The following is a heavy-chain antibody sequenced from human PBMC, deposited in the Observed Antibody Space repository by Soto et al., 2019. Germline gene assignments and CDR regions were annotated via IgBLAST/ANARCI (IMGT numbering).Heavy chain of an antibody. V-gene: IGHV3-11*04. CDR1: RFTFSDYY. CDR3: VRRQQLVGTWGRDV. Sequence: AGSPRLSSASFRFTFSDYYMNWIRQAPGKGLEWVSYISSSGGIQHYADTVKGRFTISRDNAKNSLYLQMNSPRAEDTAVYYCVRRQQLVGTWGRDVWGQATTVTGSS. J-gene: IGHJ6*02. CDR2: ISSSGGIQ. D-gene: IGHD6-13*01.